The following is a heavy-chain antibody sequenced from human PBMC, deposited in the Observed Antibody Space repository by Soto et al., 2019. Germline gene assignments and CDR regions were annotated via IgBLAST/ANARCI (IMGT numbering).Heavy chain of an antibody. J-gene: IGHJ6*02. CDR1: GYTLTDYY. D-gene: IGHD1-26*01. V-gene: IGHV1-2*02. CDR3: ARSSGSYSYYGMDV. Sequence: QVQLAQSGAEVKKPGASVIFSCKASGYTLTDYYIHWVRQAPGRGLEWMGWINPKTGDTYSAQNFQGRVTTTRDTSIDTGYMELSRLQSDDTAVYYCARSSGSYSYYGMDVWGQGTTLTVSS. CDR2: INPKTGDT.